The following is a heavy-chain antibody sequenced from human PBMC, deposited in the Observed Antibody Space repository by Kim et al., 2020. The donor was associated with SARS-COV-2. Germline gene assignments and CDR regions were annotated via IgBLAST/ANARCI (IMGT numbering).Heavy chain of an antibody. CDR2: ISGSGGST. V-gene: IGHV3-23*01. J-gene: IGHJ4*02. CDR1: GFTFSSYA. D-gene: IGHD3-10*01. Sequence: GGSLRLSCAASGFTFSSYAMSWVRQAPGKGLEWVSAISGSGGSTYYADSVKGRFTISRDNSKNTLYLQMNSLRAEDTAVYYCAKPQLWFGESPYGYWGQGTLSPSPQ. CDR3: AKPQLWFGESPYGY.